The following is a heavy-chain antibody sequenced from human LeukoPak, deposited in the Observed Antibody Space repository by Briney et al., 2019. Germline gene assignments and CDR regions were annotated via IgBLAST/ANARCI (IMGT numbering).Heavy chain of an antibody. D-gene: IGHD3-22*01. CDR3: AKLPYYYDSSDYYYGRDY. Sequence: GGSLRLSCAASGFTFSSYGMSWVRQAPGKGLEWVSTISGSGDTTYYADSVKGRFTISRDNSKNTLYLQMNSLRAEDKAVYYCAKLPYYYDSSDYYYGRDYWGQGTLVTVSS. CDR2: ISGSGDTT. J-gene: IGHJ4*02. CDR1: GFTFSSYG. V-gene: IGHV3-23*01.